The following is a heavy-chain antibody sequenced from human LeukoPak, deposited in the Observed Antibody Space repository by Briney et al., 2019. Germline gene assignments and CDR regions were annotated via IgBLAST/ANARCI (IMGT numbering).Heavy chain of an antibody. CDR1: GFTFSSYA. CDR3: ARVAPNYGGNSWFDY. Sequence: GGSLRLSCAASGFTFSSYAMHWVRQAPGKGLEWVAVISHDGSNKYYADSVKGRFNISRDNSKNTLYLQMNSLRAEDTAVYYCARVAPNYGGNSWFDYWGQGTLVTVSS. J-gene: IGHJ4*02. V-gene: IGHV3-30*04. D-gene: IGHD4-23*01. CDR2: ISHDGSNK.